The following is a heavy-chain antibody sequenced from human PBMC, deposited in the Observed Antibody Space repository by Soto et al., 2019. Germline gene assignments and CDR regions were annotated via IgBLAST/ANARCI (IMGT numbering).Heavy chain of an antibody. V-gene: IGHV3-33*01. CDR3: ARDGEVLGSLYYFDY. D-gene: IGHD3-10*01. Sequence: QVQLVESGGGVVQPGRSLRLSCVASGFTFRSYGMHWVRQAPGKGLEWVAIIWYDGSNKYYADSVKGRFTISRDNSKNTLYLQMNSLRAEDTAAYSCARDGEVLGSLYYFDYWGQGTLVTVSS. J-gene: IGHJ4*02. CDR2: IWYDGSNK. CDR1: GFTFRSYG.